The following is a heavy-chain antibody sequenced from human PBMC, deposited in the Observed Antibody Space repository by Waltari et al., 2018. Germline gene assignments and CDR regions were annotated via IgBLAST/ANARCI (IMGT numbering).Heavy chain of an antibody. CDR1: GYSISSGYY. CDR2: IYHSGST. Sequence: QVQLQESGPGLVKPSETLSLTCAVSGYSISSGYYWGWIRQPPGKGLEWIGSIYHSGSTYYNPSLKSRVTISVDTSKNQFSLKLSSVTAADTAVYYCARGDGNNYDYWDQGTLVTVSS. J-gene: IGHJ4*02. CDR3: ARGDGNNYDY. V-gene: IGHV4-38-2*01.